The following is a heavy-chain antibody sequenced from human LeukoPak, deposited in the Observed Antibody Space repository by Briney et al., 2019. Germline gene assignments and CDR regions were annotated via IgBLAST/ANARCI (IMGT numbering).Heavy chain of an antibody. CDR1: GFTFSDYY. CDR3: ARDLIGIAAAAPDY. CDR2: ISSSGSTI. J-gene: IGHJ4*02. Sequence: PGRSLRLSCAASGFTFSDYYMSWIRQAPGKGLEWVSYISSSGSTIYYADSVKGRFTISRDNAKNSLYLQMNSLRAEDTAVYYCARDLIGIAAAAPDYWGQGTLVTVSS. V-gene: IGHV3-11*01. D-gene: IGHD6-13*01.